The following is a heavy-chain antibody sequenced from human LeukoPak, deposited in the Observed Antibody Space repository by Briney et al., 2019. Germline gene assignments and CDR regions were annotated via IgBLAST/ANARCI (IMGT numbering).Heavy chain of an antibody. J-gene: IGHJ4*02. CDR1: GFTFSTYW. Sequence: GGSLRLSCAASGFTFSTYWMSWVRQGPGKGLEWVANINQDGSGKYYVDSVKGRFTISRDNAKNSLYLQMNSLRAEDTAVYYCARDRAGSGSYFGYFDYWGQGTLVTVSS. CDR2: INQDGSGK. CDR3: ARDRAGSGSYFGYFDY. V-gene: IGHV3-7*03. D-gene: IGHD3-10*01.